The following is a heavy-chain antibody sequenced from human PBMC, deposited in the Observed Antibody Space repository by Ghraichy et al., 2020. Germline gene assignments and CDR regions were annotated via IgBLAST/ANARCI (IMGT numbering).Heavy chain of an antibody. D-gene: IGHD3-16*01. CDR1: GGSVNSYY. CDR3: AGTLGVDYILAH. J-gene: IGHJ4*02. CDR2: FHYTGTT. Sequence: SETLSLTCSVSGGSVNSYYWTWIRKSPGKGLEWIGYFHYTGTTKYNPSLKSRVTMSADTSRTQFSLTLTSVTAADTAVYYCAGTLGVDYILAHWGRGALVTISS. V-gene: IGHV4-59*02.